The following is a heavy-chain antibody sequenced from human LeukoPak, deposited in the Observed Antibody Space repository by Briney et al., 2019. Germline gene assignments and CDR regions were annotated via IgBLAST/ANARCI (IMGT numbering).Heavy chain of an antibody. CDR1: GFTFSNYA. V-gene: IGHV3-23*01. D-gene: IGHD6-19*01. J-gene: IGHJ4*02. Sequence: GGSLRLSCAASGFTFSNYAMSWVRQAPGKGLEWVSGTSSSGGTTYYVDSVKGRFTISRDNSKDTLYLQMNSLRAEDTALYYCAKDTGQWPVRTFDYWGQGTLVTVSS. CDR3: AKDTGQWPVRTFDY. CDR2: TSSSGGTT.